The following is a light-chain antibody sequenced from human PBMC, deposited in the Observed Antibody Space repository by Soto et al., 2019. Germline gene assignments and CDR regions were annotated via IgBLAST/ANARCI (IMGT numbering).Light chain of an antibody. V-gene: IGKV1-8*01. CDR1: QGVSSY. CDR2: GAS. J-gene: IGKJ1*01. Sequence: AIRMTQSPSSFSASTGDRVTITFRASQGVSSYLAWYQQKPGKAPKLLIYGASTFQNGVPSRFSGSGSGTDFTLTISFLHSEDFATYYCQQYDSYPQTFGQGTKVEIK. CDR3: QQYDSYPQT.